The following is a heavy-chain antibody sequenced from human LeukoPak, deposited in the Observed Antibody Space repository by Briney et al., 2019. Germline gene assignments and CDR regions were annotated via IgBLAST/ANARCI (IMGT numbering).Heavy chain of an antibody. CDR3: VKDDGTYYFDS. V-gene: IGHV3-30*02. CDR2: TRYDGSNK. D-gene: IGHD2-21*01. CDR1: GFTFSSYG. Sequence: GVSLRLSCKASGFTFSSYGMHWVRQAPGKGLQWVAFTRYDGSNKDYADFVNGRFTISRDNSEDMLYLEMNSLSPEDTAVYYCVKDDGTYYFDSWGRGTLVTVST. J-gene: IGHJ4*02.